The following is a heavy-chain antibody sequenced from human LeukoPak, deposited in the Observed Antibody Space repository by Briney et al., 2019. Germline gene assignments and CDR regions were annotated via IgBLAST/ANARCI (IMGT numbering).Heavy chain of an antibody. CDR2: IYYSGST. V-gene: IGHV4-59*01. D-gene: IGHD3-22*01. CDR3: ASTKREIYYYDSSGYYYPFDY. CDR1: GGSISSYY. J-gene: IGHJ4*02. Sequence: PSETLSLTCTVSGGSISSYYWSWIRQPPGKGLEWIGYIYYSGSTNYNPSLKSRVTISVDTSKNQFSLKLSSVTAADTAVYYCASTKREIYYYDSSGYYYPFDYWGQGTLVTVSS.